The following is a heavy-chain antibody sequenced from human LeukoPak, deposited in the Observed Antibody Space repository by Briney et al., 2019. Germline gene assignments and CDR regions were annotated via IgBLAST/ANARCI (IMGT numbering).Heavy chain of an antibody. V-gene: IGHV4-34*01. Sequence: SETLSPTCAVYGGSFGGYYWSWIRQPPGKGLEWIGEINHSGSTNYNPSLKSRVTISVDTSKKQFSLKVSSVTAADTAVYYCARGYGDYVPPYYYGMDVWGKGTTVTVSS. J-gene: IGHJ6*01. CDR1: GGSFGGYY. D-gene: IGHD4-17*01. CDR3: ARGYGDYVPPYYYGMDV. CDR2: INHSGST.